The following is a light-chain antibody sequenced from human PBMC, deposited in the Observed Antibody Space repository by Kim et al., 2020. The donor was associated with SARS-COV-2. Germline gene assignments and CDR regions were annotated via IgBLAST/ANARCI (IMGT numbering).Light chain of an antibody. CDR1: QGISSY. CDR2: AAS. CDR3: QQYYSYPPT. Sequence: AIRMTQSPSSLSASTGDRVTITCRASQGISSYLAWYQQKPGKAPKLLIYAASTLKSGVPSRFSGSGSGTDFTLTISCLQSEDFATYYCQQYYSYPPTFGGGTKVDIK. J-gene: IGKJ4*01. V-gene: IGKV1-8*01.